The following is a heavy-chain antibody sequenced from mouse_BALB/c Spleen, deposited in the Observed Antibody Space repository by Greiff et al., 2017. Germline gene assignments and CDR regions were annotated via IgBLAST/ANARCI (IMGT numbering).Heavy chain of an antibody. V-gene: IGHV5-6-4*01. Sequence: DVKLVESGGGLVKPGGSLKLSCAASGFTFSSYTMSWVRQTPEKRLEWVATISSGGSYTYYPDSVKGRFTISRDNAKNTLYLQMSSLKSEDTAMYYCTREATAYYAMDYWGQGTSVTVSS. CDR1: GFTFSSYT. CDR3: TREATAYYAMDY. J-gene: IGHJ4*01. CDR2: ISSGGSYT. D-gene: IGHD1-2*01.